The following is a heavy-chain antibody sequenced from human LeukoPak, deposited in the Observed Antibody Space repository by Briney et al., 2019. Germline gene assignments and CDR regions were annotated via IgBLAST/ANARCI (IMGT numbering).Heavy chain of an antibody. CDR3: ARSHPYYDFWSGYYGPPYYYYYMDV. D-gene: IGHD3-3*01. CDR1: GGSISSYY. CDR2: IYYSGST. V-gene: IGHV4-59*12. Sequence: PETLSLTCTVSGGSISSYYWSWIRQPPGKGLEWIGYIYYSGSTNYNPSLKSRVTMSVDTSKNQFSLKLSSVTAADTAVYYCARSHPYYDFWSGYYGPPYYYYYMDVWGKGTTVTVSS. J-gene: IGHJ6*03.